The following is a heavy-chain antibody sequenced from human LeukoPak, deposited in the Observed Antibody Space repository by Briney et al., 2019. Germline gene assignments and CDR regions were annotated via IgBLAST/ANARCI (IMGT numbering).Heavy chain of an antibody. CDR2: ISSSSSTI. V-gene: IGHV3-11*04. J-gene: IGHJ4*02. CDR1: GFTFSDYY. Sequence: GGSLRLSCAASGFTFSDYYMSWIRQAPGKGLEWVSYISSSSSTIYYADSVKGRFAISRDNARTSLYLQINSLRAEDTAIYYCARVSGSSLTHYFDNWGQGTLVTVCS. CDR3: ARVSGSSLTHYFDN. D-gene: IGHD1-26*01.